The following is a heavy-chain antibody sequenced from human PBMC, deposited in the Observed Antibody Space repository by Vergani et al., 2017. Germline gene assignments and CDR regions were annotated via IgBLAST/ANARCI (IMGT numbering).Heavy chain of an antibody. J-gene: IGHJ4*02. CDR3: ARRRRYYYDSSGWSYSFDY. CDR2: IIPIFGTA. Sequence: QVQLVQSGAEVKKPGASVKVSCKASGYTFTSYDINWVRQATGQGLEWMGGIIPIFGTANYAQKFQGRVTITADESTSTAYMELSSLRSEDTAVYYCARRRRYYYDSSGWSYSFDYWGQGTLVTVSS. V-gene: IGHV1-69*01. CDR1: GYTFTSYD. D-gene: IGHD3-22*01.